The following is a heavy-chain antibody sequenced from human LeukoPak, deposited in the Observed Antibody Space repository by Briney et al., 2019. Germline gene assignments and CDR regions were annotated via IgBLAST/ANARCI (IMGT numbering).Heavy chain of an antibody. V-gene: IGHV4-4*07. Sequence: SETLSLTCTVSGGSISSYYWSWIRQPAGKGLEWIGRIYTSGSTNYNPSLKSRVTMSVGTSKNQFSLKLSSVTAADTAVYYCARGYCSGGSCYYFDYWGQGTLVTVSS. CDR1: GGSISSYY. CDR3: ARGYCSGGSCYYFDY. D-gene: IGHD2-15*01. J-gene: IGHJ4*02. CDR2: IYTSGST.